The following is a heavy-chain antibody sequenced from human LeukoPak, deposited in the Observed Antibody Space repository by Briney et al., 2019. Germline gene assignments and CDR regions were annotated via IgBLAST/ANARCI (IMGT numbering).Heavy chain of an antibody. CDR2: ISAYNGNT. CDR3: ARDKGGGLTGYYIWNLDY. Sequence: GASVKVSCKASGYTFTSYGISWVRQAPGQGLEWMGWISAYNGNTNYAQKLQGRVTMTTDTSTSTAYMELRSLRSDDTAVYYCARDKGGGLTGYYIWNLDYWGQGTLVTVSS. CDR1: GYTFTSYG. V-gene: IGHV1-18*01. J-gene: IGHJ4*02. D-gene: IGHD3-9*01.